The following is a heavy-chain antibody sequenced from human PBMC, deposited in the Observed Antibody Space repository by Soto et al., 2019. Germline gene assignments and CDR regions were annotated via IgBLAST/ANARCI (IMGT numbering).Heavy chain of an antibody. CDR1: GCTFTRYC. CDR2: INPSGGST. V-gene: IGHV1-46*01. Sequence: VTVSDERCGCTFTRYCMPSVQQAPGQGLEWMGIINPSGGSTSYAQKFQGRVTTTRDTSTSTVYMELSSLRSEDTAVYYCARVTYSSGWSPIPDAFDIWGQGTMVTVSS. D-gene: IGHD6-19*01. CDR3: ARVTYSSGWSPIPDAFDI. J-gene: IGHJ3*02.